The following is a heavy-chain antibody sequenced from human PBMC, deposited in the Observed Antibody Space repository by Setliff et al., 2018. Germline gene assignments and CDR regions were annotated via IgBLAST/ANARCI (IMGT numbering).Heavy chain of an antibody. CDR2: INPSGGTT. J-gene: IGHJ6*03. CDR3: ARAPYGSSWYGYYYYYMDV. D-gene: IGHD6-13*01. CDR1: GYTFTTYY. Sequence: VSCKASGYTFTTYYMHWVRQAPGQGLEWMGIINPSGGTTSYAQKFQGRVTMTRDTSTSTVYMDLSSLRSEDTAVYYCARAPYGSSWYGYYYYYMDVWGKGTTVTVSS. V-gene: IGHV1-46*01.